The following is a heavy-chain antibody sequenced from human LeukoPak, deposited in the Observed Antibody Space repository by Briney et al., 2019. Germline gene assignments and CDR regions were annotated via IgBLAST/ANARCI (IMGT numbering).Heavy chain of an antibody. Sequence: GGSLRLSCAASGFMFSSYWMSWVRQAPGKGLEWVADIKEDGSEKSYVDSVKGRFTISRDNAKNSLYLQMNSLRAEDTSVYHCARLLAYGSGGEAFDYWGQGALVTVSS. J-gene: IGHJ4*02. CDR3: ARLLAYGSGGEAFDY. D-gene: IGHD3-10*01. V-gene: IGHV3-7*01. CDR2: IKEDGSEK. CDR1: GFMFSSYW.